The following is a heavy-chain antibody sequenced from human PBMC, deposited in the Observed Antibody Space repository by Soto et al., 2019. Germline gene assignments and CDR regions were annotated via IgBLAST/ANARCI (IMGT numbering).Heavy chain of an antibody. CDR2: IKQDGSEK. D-gene: IGHD3-3*01. Sequence: GGSLRLSCAASGFTFSSYWMSWVRQAPGKGLEWVANIKQDGSEKYYVDSVKGRFTISRDNAKNSLYLQMNSLRAEDTAVYYCARDAYDLSVYYYYYMDVWGKGTTVTVSS. J-gene: IGHJ6*03. V-gene: IGHV3-7*01. CDR1: GFTFSSYW. CDR3: ARDAYDLSVYYYYYMDV.